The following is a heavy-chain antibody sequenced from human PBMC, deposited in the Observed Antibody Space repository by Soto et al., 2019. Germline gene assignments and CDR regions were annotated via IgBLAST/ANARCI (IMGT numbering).Heavy chain of an antibody. J-gene: IGHJ6*03. D-gene: IGHD2-15*01. V-gene: IGHV3-21*06. CDR2: ISSSGSYI. CDR1: GFSFSVYS. Sequence: GGSLRLSCAASGFSFSVYSVNWVRQAPGKGLEWVSSISSSGSYIYYADSMKGRFTISRDITKNALYLQMNSLRAEDTAVYYCARDGPGHCSGGSCFDYNYYMDVWGKGTTVTVSS. CDR3: ARDGPGHCSGGSCFDYNYYMDV.